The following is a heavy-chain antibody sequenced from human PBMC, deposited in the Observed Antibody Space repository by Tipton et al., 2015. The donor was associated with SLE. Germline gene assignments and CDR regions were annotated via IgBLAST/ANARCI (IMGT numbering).Heavy chain of an antibody. D-gene: IGHD1-26*01. CDR3: ARRDSGGYQGLPHWYFDH. Sequence: QLVQSGAEVKKPGESLKISCKGSGYSFTSYWIGWVRQMPGKGLEWMGVIYPGDSDNRDSPYFQGPGTFSADKSISTAYMQWSSLKASDTAMYYCARRDSGGYQGLPHWYFDHWGRRTLVTVSS. J-gene: IGHJ2*01. V-gene: IGHV5-51*03. CDR2: IYPGDSDN. CDR1: GYSFTSYW.